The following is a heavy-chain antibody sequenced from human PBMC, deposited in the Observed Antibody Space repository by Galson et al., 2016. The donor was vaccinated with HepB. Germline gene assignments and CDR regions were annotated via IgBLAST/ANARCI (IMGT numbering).Heavy chain of an antibody. CDR1: GYTLTEIS. Sequence: SVKVSCKVSGYTLTEISIHWVRQAPGKGLEWMGGFDPEDGETIYAQKFQGRVTMTEDTSTDTAYMELRSLRSDDTALYYCATDILTGYYRTEDQLDHWGQGTLVTVSS. J-gene: IGHJ5*02. D-gene: IGHD3-9*01. CDR3: ATDILTGYYRTEDQLDH. V-gene: IGHV1-24*01. CDR2: FDPEDGET.